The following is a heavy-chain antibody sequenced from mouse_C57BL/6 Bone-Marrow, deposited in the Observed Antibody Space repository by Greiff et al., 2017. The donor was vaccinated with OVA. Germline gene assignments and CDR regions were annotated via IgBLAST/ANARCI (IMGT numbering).Heavy chain of an antibody. J-gene: IGHJ4*01. CDR1: GFTFSSYA. CDR3: ARDGYAMDY. Sequence: EVKVEASGGGLVKPGGSLKLSCAASGFTFSSYAMSWVRQTPEKRLEWVATISDGGSYTYYPDNVKGRFTISRDNAKNNLYLQMSHLKSEDTAMYYCARDGYAMDYWGQGTSVTVSS. CDR2: ISDGGSYT. V-gene: IGHV5-4*01.